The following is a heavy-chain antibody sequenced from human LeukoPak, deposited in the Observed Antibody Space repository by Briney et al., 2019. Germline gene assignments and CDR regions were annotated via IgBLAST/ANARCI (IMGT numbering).Heavy chain of an antibody. J-gene: IGHJ4*02. CDR2: INPNSGGT. Sequence: ASVKVSCKASGYTFTGYYMHWVRQAPGQGLEWMGWINPNSGGTNYAQKFQGRVTMTRDTSISTAYMELSRLRSDDTAVYYCARSRIKGRGVIILFGYWGQGTLVTVSS. V-gene: IGHV1-2*02. CDR1: GYTFTGYY. D-gene: IGHD3-10*01. CDR3: ARSRIKGRGVIILFGY.